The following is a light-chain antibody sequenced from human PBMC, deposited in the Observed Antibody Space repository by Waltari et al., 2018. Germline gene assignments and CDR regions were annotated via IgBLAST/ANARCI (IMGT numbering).Light chain of an antibody. J-gene: IGKJ4*01. V-gene: IGKV3-20*01. CDR2: STY. Sequence: IVLTQSPRTLSLCPGERATLPCRASQTVSTIALSWYQQKPGQAPRVLIYSTYNRATGIPDRFSGSGSGTDFTLTINRLAPEDFAMYYCQQYDGIVVTFGGGTKVEI. CDR3: QQYDGIVVT. CDR1: QTVSTIA.